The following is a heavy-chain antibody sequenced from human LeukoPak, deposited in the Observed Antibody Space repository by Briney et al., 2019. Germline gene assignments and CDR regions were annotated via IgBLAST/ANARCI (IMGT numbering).Heavy chain of an antibody. V-gene: IGHV4-59*01. CDR2: IYYSGST. J-gene: IGHJ6*03. CDR1: GASISGSY. D-gene: IGHD2-15*01. CDR3: ARKGRLHTSYYYMDV. Sequence: SETLSLTCTVSGASISGSYWSWIRQPPGKGLEWIGYIYYSGSTNYNPSLKSRVTISVDTSNNRFSLKLSSMTAADTAVYYCARKGRLHTSYYYMDVWGKGTTVTVSS.